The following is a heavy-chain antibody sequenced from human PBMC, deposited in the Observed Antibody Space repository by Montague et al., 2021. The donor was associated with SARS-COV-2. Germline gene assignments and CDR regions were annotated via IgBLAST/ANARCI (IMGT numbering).Heavy chain of an antibody. CDR2: IYYSGST. Sequence: SETLSLTCIVSGGSASSGSYYWSWIRQPPGKGLEWIGYIYYSGSTNYXPSLKSRVTISVDTSKNQFSLKLSSVTAADTAVYYCARDPWRITIFGVVTRYGMDVWGQGTTVTVSS. D-gene: IGHD3-3*01. J-gene: IGHJ6*02. CDR1: GGSASSGSYY. CDR3: ARDPWRITIFGVVTRYGMDV. V-gene: IGHV4-61*01.